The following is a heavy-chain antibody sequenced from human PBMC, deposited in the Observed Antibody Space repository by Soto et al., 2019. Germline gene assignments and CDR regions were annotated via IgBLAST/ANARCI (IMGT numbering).Heavy chain of an antibody. D-gene: IGHD3-3*01. Sequence: EVQLVESGGGLVQPGGSLRLSCAASGFTFSSYWMHWVRQAPGKGLVWVSRINSDGSSTHYADSVKGRFTISRDNAKNRLYLQMNSLRAEDTAVYYCARVRDDWTAERYFDYWGQGTLVTVSS. CDR2: INSDGSST. V-gene: IGHV3-74*01. CDR3: ARVRDDWTAERYFDY. J-gene: IGHJ4*02. CDR1: GFTFSSYW.